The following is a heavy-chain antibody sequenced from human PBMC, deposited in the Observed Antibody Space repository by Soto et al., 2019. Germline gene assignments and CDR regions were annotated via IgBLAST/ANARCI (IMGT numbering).Heavy chain of an antibody. V-gene: IGHV3-64*01. CDR3: AKGGSEYGNGFAFDI. Sequence: GSLRLSCAASGFTFSSYAMHWVRQAPGKGLEYVSAISSNGGSTYYANSVKGRFTISRDNSKNTLYLQMGSLRAEDMAVYYCAKGGSEYGNGFAFDIWGQGTMVTVSS. J-gene: IGHJ3*02. CDR2: ISSNGGST. CDR1: GFTFSSYA. D-gene: IGHD5-18*01.